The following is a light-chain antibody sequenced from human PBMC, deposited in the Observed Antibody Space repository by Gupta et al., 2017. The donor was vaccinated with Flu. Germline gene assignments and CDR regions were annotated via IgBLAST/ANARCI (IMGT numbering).Light chain of an antibody. CDR2: GVS. V-gene: IGKV3-15*01. CDR3: QQYQTLPT. Sequence: DGVSSRASGVPARFSGNGSETEFTLTISSLQPEDSGVYYCQQYQTLPTFGQGTKVQIK. J-gene: IGKJ1*01.